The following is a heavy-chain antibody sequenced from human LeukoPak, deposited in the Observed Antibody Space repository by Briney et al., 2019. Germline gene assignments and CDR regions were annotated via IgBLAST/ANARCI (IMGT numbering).Heavy chain of an antibody. V-gene: IGHV4-39*01. CDR2: IYYSGST. J-gene: IGHJ6*03. D-gene: IGHD2-21*01. Sequence: SETLSLTCTVSGGSISSSSYYWGWIRQPPGKGLEWIGSIYYSGSTYYNPSLKSRVTISVDTSKNQSSLKLSSVTAADTAVYYCARQPSHIYYYYYYMDVWGKGTTVTVSS. CDR3: ARQPSHIYYYYYYMDV. CDR1: GGSISSSSYY.